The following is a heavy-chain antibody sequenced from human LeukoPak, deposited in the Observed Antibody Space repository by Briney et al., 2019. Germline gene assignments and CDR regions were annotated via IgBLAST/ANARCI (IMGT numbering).Heavy chain of an antibody. D-gene: IGHD3-22*01. V-gene: IGHV3-33*08. Sequence: PGGSLRLSCAASGFTFSSYGMHWVRQAPGKGLEWVAVIWYGGSNKYYADSVKGRFTISRDNSKNTLYLQMNSLRAEDTAVYYCARDTGYDSSGYYYRGIDYWGQGTLVTVSS. CDR2: IWYGGSNK. J-gene: IGHJ4*02. CDR3: ARDTGYDSSGYYYRGIDY. CDR1: GFTFSSYG.